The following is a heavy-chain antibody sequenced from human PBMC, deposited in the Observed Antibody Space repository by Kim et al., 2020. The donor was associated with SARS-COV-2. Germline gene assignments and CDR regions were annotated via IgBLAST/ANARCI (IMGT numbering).Heavy chain of an antibody. J-gene: IGHJ5*02. D-gene: IGHD4-17*01. CDR2: INPNSGGT. V-gene: IGHV1-2*06. CDR3: ARAWIPMTTVTTLDLPENWFDP. Sequence: ASVKVSCKASGYTFTGYYMHWVRQAPGQGLEWMGRINPNSGGTNYAQKFQGRVTMTRDTSISTAYMELSRLRSDDTAVYYCARAWIPMTTVTTLDLPENWFDPRAQGTLVTGSS. CDR1: GYTFTGYY.